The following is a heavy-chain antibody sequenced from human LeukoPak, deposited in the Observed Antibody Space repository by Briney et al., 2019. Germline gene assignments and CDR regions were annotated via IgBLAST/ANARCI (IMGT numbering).Heavy chain of an antibody. Sequence: SETLSLTCAVYGGSFSGYYWSWIRQPPGKGLEWIGEINHSGSTNYNPSLKSRVTISIATSKNQCSRKLSSVTAADTAVYYCARESVVTARLDYWGQGTLVTVSS. CDR2: INHSGST. CDR3: ARESVVTARLDY. CDR1: GGSFSGYY. J-gene: IGHJ4*02. D-gene: IGHD2-21*02. V-gene: IGHV4-34*01.